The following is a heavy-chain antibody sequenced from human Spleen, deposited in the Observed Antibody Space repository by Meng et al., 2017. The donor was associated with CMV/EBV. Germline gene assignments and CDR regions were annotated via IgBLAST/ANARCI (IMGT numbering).Heavy chain of an antibody. CDR1: GGSFSGYY. J-gene: IGHJ4*02. V-gene: IGHV4-34*01. D-gene: IGHD3-22*01. CDR2: INHSGST. CDR3: ARGHPRYYYDSSGYYYIDY. Sequence: VVLQQGGAGLLRPSATLSLTWAVYGGSFSGYYWSWIRQPPGKGLEWIGEINHSGSTNYNPSLKSRVTISVDTSKNQFSLKLSSVTAADTAVYYCARGHPRYYYDSSGYYYIDYWGQGTLVTVSS.